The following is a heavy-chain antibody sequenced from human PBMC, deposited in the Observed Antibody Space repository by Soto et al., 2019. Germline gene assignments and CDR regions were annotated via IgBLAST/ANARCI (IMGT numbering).Heavy chain of an antibody. J-gene: IGHJ4*02. CDR2: ISSGGRST. CDR3: TSGAAF. V-gene: IGHV3-74*01. CDR1: GFTLSTGW. D-gene: IGHD6-25*01. Sequence: EVQLVESGGGLVQPGGSLRISCAAPGFTLSTGWMNWVRQTPGKGLLWVSRISSGGRSTNYAGSVGGRFTVSWDNARNTLYLQMSSLRVEDTAVYYCTSGAAFRGQGILVTVSS.